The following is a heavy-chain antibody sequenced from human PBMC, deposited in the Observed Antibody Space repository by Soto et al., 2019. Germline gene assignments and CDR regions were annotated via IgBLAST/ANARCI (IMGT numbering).Heavy chain of an antibody. D-gene: IGHD2-2*01. CDR3: ARLMCSSTSRALDY. Sequence: PSETLFLTCAVSGGSISSSNWWSWVRQPPGKGLEWIGEIYHSGSTNYNPSLKSRVTISVDKSKNQFSLKLSSVTAADTAVYYCARLMCSSTSRALDYWGQGTLVTVSS. CDR2: IYHSGST. V-gene: IGHV4-4*02. CDR1: GGSISSSNW. J-gene: IGHJ4*02.